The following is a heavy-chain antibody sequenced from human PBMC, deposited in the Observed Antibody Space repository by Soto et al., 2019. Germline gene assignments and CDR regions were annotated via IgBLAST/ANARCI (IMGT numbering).Heavy chain of an antibody. V-gene: IGHV3-11*01. CDR2: ISSGGNTI. CDR1: GFTFSDYY. D-gene: IGHD3-10*01. J-gene: IGHJ4*02. CDR3: VREGVSMIDY. Sequence: LRLSCAASGFTFSDYYMSWIRQAPGKGLEWISYISSGGNTIYYSDSVKGRFTISRDDAKNSLYLQINGLRVEDTAMYYCVREGVSMIDYWGQGTLVTVSS.